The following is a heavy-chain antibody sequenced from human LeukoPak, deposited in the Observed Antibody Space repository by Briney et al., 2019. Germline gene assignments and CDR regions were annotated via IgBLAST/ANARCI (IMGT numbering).Heavy chain of an antibody. J-gene: IGHJ4*02. V-gene: IGHV4-39*01. CDR3: ARHAGIDYYDPLDYFDY. CDR1: GGSISSSRHH. Sequence: SETLSLTCTVSGGSISSSRHHWGWIRQPPGKGLEWLGTMFYSGSTYDNPSLKSRVTISVDTSKNQFSLKLSSVTAADTAVYYCARHAGIDYYDPLDYFDYWGQGTLVTVSS. D-gene: IGHD3-22*01. CDR2: MFYSGST.